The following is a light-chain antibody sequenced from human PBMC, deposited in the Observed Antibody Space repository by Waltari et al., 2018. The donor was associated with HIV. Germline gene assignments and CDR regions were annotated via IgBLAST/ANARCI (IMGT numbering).Light chain of an antibody. Sequence: QSVLTQPPSLSEAPRQRVTISCSGSHSNIGNKAVNWYQQLPGKAPKLLIYYNDLLPSGVSDRFSGSRSGTSASLAISGLQSEDEAHYYCASWDDRLNGWVFGGGTQLTVL. V-gene: IGLV1-36*01. CDR3: ASWDDRLNGWV. CDR2: YND. CDR1: HSNIGNKA. J-gene: IGLJ3*02.